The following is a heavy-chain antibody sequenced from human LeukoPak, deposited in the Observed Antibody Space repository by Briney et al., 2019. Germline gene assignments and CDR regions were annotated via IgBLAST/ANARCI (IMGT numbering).Heavy chain of an antibody. CDR2: TKQDGSEK. V-gene: IGHV3-7*01. Sequence: GGSLRLSCVASGFTFSSRDWMTWVRQAPGKGLEWVANTKQDGSEKNYVDSVKGRFTISRDNAKNSVDLQMNSLRVEDTAVYYCAELGITMIGGVWGKGTTVTISS. CDR1: GFTFSSRDW. CDR3: AELGITMIGGV. D-gene: IGHD3-10*02. J-gene: IGHJ6*04.